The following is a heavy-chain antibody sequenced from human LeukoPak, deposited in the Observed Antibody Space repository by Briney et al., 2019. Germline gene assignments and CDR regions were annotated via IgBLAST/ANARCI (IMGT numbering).Heavy chain of an antibody. J-gene: IGHJ4*02. D-gene: IGHD6-13*01. CDR2: IRSKANSYAT. CDR3: AKDSYSSSWGFDY. Sequence: GGSLRLSCAASGFTFSGSAMHWVRQASGKGLEWVGRIRSKANSYATAYAASVKGRFTISRDDSKNTLYLQMNSLRAEDTAVYYCAKDSYSSSWGFDYWGQGTLVTVSS. CDR1: GFTFSGSA. V-gene: IGHV3-73*01.